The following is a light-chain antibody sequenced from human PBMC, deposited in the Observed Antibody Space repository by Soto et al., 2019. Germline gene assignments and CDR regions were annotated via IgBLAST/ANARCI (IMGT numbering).Light chain of an antibody. J-gene: IGKJ4*01. CDR2: GAS. CDR1: QSVNSN. Sequence: EKVMTQSPAALSVSPGERATLSCRASQSVNSNLAWYQQKPGQAPRLLLYGASTRATGIPARFSGSASGTEFTLTISSLQSEDSAVYYCQQYNDWPITFGGGTKVDIK. V-gene: IGKV3-15*01. CDR3: QQYNDWPIT.